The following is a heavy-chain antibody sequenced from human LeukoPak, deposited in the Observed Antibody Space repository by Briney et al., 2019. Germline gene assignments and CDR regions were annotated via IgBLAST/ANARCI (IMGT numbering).Heavy chain of an antibody. V-gene: IGHV1-18*01. D-gene: IGHD3-16*02. CDR1: GYTFTSYG. J-gene: IGHJ4*02. Sequence: GESLKISCKGSGYTFTSYGISWVRQAPGQGLEWMGWISAYNGNTNYAQKLRGRVTMTTDTPTSTAYMELRSLRSDDTAVYYCASAIHYDYVWGSYRLDYWGQGTLVTVSS. CDR2: ISAYNGNT. CDR3: ASAIHYDYVWGSYRLDY.